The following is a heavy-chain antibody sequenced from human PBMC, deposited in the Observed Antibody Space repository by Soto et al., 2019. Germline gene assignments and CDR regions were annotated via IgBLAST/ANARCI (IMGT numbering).Heavy chain of an antibody. CDR2: INPNGGGT. J-gene: IGHJ4*02. D-gene: IGHD3-10*01. Sequence: VASVKVSCKNSGYTFTAYYIHWVRQAPGHGLEWMGWINPNGGGTKYAQKFQGRVTMTRDTSINTAYLELTRRTSDDTAIYYCARAVHTMILGCRFRLGQRGQGTLATTSS. CDR3: ARAVHTMILGCRFRLGQ. CDR1: GYTFTAYY. V-gene: IGHV1-2*02.